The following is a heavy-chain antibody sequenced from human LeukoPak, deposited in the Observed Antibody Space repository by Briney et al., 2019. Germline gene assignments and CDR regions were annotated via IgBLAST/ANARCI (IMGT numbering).Heavy chain of an antibody. D-gene: IGHD2-15*01. V-gene: IGHV5-51*01. CDR1: GYSFTSYW. CDR3: ARPGRGYCSGGSCYPTPFDY. CDR2: IYPGDSDT. J-gene: IGHJ4*02. Sequence: GASLKISCKGSGYSFTSYWIGWVRQMPGKGLEWMGIIYPGDSDTRYSPSFQGQVTISADKSINTAYLQWSSLKASDTAMYYCARPGRGYCSGGSCYPTPFDYWGQGTLVTVSS.